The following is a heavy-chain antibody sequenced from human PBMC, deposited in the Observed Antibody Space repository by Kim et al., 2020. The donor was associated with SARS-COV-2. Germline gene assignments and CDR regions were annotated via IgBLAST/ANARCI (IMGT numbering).Heavy chain of an antibody. Sequence: SETLSLTCTVSGGSISSYYWSWIRQPPGKGLEWIGYIYYSGSTNYNPSLKSRVTISVDTSKNQFSLTLSPVTAANTAGSSWSKPGFSSGWCLRTYYYVM. CDR2: IYYSGST. CDR1: GGSISSYY. D-gene: IGHD6-19*01. J-gene: IGHJ6*01. CDR3: SKPGFSSGWCLRTYYYVM. V-gene: IGHV4-59*12.